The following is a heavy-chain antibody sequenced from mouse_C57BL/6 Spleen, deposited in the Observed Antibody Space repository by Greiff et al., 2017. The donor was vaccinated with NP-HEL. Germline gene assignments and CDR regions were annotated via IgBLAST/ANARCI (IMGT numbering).Heavy chain of an antibody. CDR3: AREGDYYGSSPYYAMDY. Sequence: QVQLKQSGAELMKPGASVKLSCKATGYTFTGYWIEWVKQRPGHGLEWIGEILPGSGSTNYNEKFKGKATFTADTSSNTAYMQLSSLTTEDSAIYYCAREGDYYGSSPYYAMDYWGQGTSVTVSS. CDR1: GYTFTGYW. D-gene: IGHD1-1*01. V-gene: IGHV1-9*01. CDR2: ILPGSGST. J-gene: IGHJ4*01.